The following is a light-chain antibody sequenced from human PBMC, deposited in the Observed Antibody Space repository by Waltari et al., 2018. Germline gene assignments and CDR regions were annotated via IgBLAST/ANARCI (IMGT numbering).Light chain of an antibody. Sequence: QVVLTQSPSASASLGASVKLTCTLNSGHTTYAIAWYQQQPQKGPRFVLKINSDGTGCRGDVIPGGFSGSLSGAERYLTISSLKSGDEADYFCQTWITGSRIFGRGTRLTVL. J-gene: IGLJ2*01. CDR3: QTWITGSRI. CDR1: SGHTTYA. V-gene: IGLV4-69*01. CDR2: INSDGTG.